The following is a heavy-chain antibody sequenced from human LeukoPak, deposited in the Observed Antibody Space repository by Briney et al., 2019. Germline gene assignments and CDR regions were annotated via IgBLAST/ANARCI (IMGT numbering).Heavy chain of an antibody. V-gene: IGHV4-34*01. CDR2: INHSGST. Sequence: SETLSLTCAVYGGSFSGYYWSWIRQPPGKGLVWIGEINHSGSTNYNPSLKRRVTISVETSKNQCSLKVSSATAAVTAVYYRARDGKYCSSTSCFNWFDPWGQGTLVTVSS. D-gene: IGHD2-2*01. CDR1: GGSFSGYY. J-gene: IGHJ5*02. CDR3: ARDGKYCSSTSCFNWFDP.